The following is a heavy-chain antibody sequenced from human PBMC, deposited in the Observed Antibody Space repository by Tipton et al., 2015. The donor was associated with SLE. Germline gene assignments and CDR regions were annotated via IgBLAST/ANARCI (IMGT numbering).Heavy chain of an antibody. CDR1: GYTSTNYQ. V-gene: IGHV1-46*01. J-gene: IGHJ3*01. Sequence: QVQLVQSGAEVKKPGASVKVSCKAYGYTSTNYQFHWVRRAPGQGLEWMGIINPGADYTTYAQKFQGRGTITMDDSTTTVHMELSSLRSEDTALYYCARNKYCGGGSCLLGAYEVWGQGTMVTVSS. CDR3: ARNKYCGGGSCLLGAYEV. D-gene: IGHD2-15*01. CDR2: INPGADYT.